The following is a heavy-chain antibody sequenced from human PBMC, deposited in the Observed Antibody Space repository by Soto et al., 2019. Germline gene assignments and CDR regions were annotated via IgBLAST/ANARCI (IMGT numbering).Heavy chain of an antibody. D-gene: IGHD3-10*01. CDR2: FYHSGST. V-gene: IGHV4-30-2*01. Sequence: SEPLSLSCTFFGGSISSGGYSWTWSREPPGKGLEWIGYFYHSGSTYYNPSLKSRVTISVDRSKNQFSLKLSSVTAADTAVYYCARRITMVRGVIKDGAFDIWGQGTMVT. CDR3: ARRITMVRGVIKDGAFDI. CDR1: GGSISSGGYS. J-gene: IGHJ3*02.